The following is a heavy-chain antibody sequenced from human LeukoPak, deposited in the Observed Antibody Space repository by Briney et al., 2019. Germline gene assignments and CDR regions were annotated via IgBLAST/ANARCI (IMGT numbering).Heavy chain of an antibody. J-gene: IGHJ6*02. CDR2: IYYSGRT. Sequence: SETLSLTCTVSGGSISSYYWSWIRQPPRKGRGWVGYIYYSGRTNYNPSLKSRVTISVDTSKNQFSLKLSSVTAAHTAVYYCARDYSYGSYYHGMDVWPQGTTVTVSS. D-gene: IGHD5-18*01. CDR1: GGSISSYY. V-gene: IGHV4-59*12. CDR3: ARDYSYGSYYHGMDV.